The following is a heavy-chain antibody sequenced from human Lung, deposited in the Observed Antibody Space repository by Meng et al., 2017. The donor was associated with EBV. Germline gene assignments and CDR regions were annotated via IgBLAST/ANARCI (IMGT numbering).Heavy chain of an antibody. Sequence: QEHLQWPGPGLVKPSGTPVLTCAVSGGYISNSNWWSWVRQPPGEGLEWIGEIYHSGTTTHNPSLKSRVTISVDKSKNQFSLKLSSVTAADTAVYYCAREWCSGGSCYPDYWGQGTLVTVSS. CDR2: IYHSGTT. D-gene: IGHD2-15*01. V-gene: IGHV4-4*02. CDR3: AREWCSGGSCYPDY. J-gene: IGHJ4*02. CDR1: GGYISNSNW.